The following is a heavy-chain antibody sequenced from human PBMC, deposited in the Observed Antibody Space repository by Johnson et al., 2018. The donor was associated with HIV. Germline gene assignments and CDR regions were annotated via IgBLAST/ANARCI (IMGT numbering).Heavy chain of an antibody. J-gene: IGHJ3*02. Sequence: VQLVESGGGLIQPGGSLRLSCAASGFTVSSNYMSWVRQAPGKGLEWVSVIYSGGSTYYADSVKGRFTISRDNSKNTLYLQMNSLRAEDTAVYYCARHSDPWFVSGYYNGAFDIWGQGTMVTVSS. D-gene: IGHD3-22*01. V-gene: IGHV3-53*01. CDR3: ARHSDPWFVSGYYNGAFDI. CDR1: GFTVSSNY. CDR2: IYSGGST.